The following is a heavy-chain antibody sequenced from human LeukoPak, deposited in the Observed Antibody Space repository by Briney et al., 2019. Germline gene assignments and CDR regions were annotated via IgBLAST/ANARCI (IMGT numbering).Heavy chain of an antibody. D-gene: IGHD6-19*01. Sequence: ASVKVSCKASGYTFTGYYMHWVRQAPGQGLEWMGWINPNSGGTDYAQKFQGRVTMTRDTSISTAYMELSRLRSDDTAVYYCARDRIAVQWRWFDPWGQGTLVTVSS. CDR1: GYTFTGYY. CDR3: ARDRIAVQWRWFDP. V-gene: IGHV1-2*02. J-gene: IGHJ5*02. CDR2: INPNSGGT.